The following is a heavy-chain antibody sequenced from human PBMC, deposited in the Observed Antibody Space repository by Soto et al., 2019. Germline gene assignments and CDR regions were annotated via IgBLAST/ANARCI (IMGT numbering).Heavy chain of an antibody. V-gene: IGHV1-18*01. J-gene: IGHJ6*02. CDR3: ARDGIAAAGTRSRNMDV. Sequence: ASVKVSCKASGYTFTSYGISWVRQAPGQGLEWMGWISAYNGNTNYAQKLQGRATMTTDTSTSTAYMELRSLRSDDTAVYYCARDGIAAAGTRSRNMDVWGQGTTVTVSS. CDR1: GYTFTSYG. D-gene: IGHD6-13*01. CDR2: ISAYNGNT.